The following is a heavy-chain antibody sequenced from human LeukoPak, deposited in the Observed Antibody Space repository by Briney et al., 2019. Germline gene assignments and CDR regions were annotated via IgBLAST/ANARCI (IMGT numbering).Heavy chain of an antibody. Sequence: PSETLSLTCTVPGGSISSYYWSWIRQPPGKGLEWIGYIYYSGSTNYNPSLKSRVTISVDTSKNQFSLKLSSVTAADTAVYYCASSSWYGKLDYWGQGTLVTVSS. V-gene: IGHV4-59*08. CDR1: GGSISSYY. CDR2: IYYSGST. D-gene: IGHD6-13*01. CDR3: ASSSWYGKLDY. J-gene: IGHJ4*02.